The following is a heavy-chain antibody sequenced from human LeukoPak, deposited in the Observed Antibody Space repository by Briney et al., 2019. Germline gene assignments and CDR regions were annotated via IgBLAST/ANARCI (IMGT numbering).Heavy chain of an antibody. Sequence: SVKVSCKASGGTFSSYAISWVRQAPGQGLEWMGGIIPIFGTANYAQKFQGRVTITADESTSTAYMELSSLRSEDTAVYYCARDRLINDYYYGMDVWGQGATVTVSS. V-gene: IGHV1-69*01. J-gene: IGHJ6*02. CDR1: GGTFSSYA. CDR2: IIPIFGTA. CDR3: ARDRLINDYYYGMDV. D-gene: IGHD3-16*01.